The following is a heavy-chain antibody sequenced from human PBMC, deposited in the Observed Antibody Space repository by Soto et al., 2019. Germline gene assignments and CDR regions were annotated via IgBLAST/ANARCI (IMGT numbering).Heavy chain of an antibody. Sequence: QVQLVQSGAEVKKPGASVKVSCKASGFIFTNNGISWVRQAPGQGLEWMGWTSAYNGNTNYAQNFQGGVTMTTDTSTSTAYMELRSLRSDDTAVYYCARKAHYGSGTYFDYWGQGTLVTVSS. D-gene: IGHD3-10*01. V-gene: IGHV1-18*01. CDR1: GFIFTNNG. J-gene: IGHJ4*02. CDR2: TSAYNGNT. CDR3: ARKAHYGSGTYFDY.